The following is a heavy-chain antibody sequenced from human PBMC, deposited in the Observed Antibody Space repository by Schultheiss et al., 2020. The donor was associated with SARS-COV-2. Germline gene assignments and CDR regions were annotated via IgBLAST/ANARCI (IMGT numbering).Heavy chain of an antibody. Sequence: GGSLRLSCAASGFTFSSYAMHWVRQAPGRRLEWVSGIRNNGRNTFYAGSVKGRFTISRDNSRNVLFLQMNSLRAEDTAVYFCAKETTMIGVPLFDSWGQGALVTVSS. CDR2: IRNNGRNT. CDR1: GFTFSSYA. D-gene: IGHD2-21*01. J-gene: IGHJ4*02. CDR3: AKETTMIGVPLFDS. V-gene: IGHV3-23*01.